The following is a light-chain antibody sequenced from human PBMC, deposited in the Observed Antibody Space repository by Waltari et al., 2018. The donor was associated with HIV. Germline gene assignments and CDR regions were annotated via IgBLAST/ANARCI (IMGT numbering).Light chain of an antibody. V-gene: IGKV1-9*01. J-gene: IGKJ4*01. CDR2: AAS. CDR3: QQLNSYPLT. Sequence: DIQLTKSPSLLSTSVGDIVPISCRASQVISSYLAWYQQKPGKAPQLLIYAASTLQSGVPSRFSGSGSGTEFTLTISSLQPEDFATYYCQQLNSYPLTFGGGTKVDIK. CDR1: QVISSY.